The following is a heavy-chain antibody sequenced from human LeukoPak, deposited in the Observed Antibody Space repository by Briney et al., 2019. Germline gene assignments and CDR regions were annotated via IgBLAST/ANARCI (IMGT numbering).Heavy chain of an antibody. D-gene: IGHD4-23*01. CDR3: ARDQPPGGNSGMDV. CDR2: ISSSGSTI. CDR1: GFTFSSYE. Sequence: PGGSLRLSCAASGFTFSSYEMNWVRQAPGKGLEWVSYISSSGSTIYYADSVKGRFTISRDNAKNSLYLQVNSLRAEDTAVYYCARDQPPGGNSGMDVWGQGTTVTVSS. V-gene: IGHV3-48*03. J-gene: IGHJ6*02.